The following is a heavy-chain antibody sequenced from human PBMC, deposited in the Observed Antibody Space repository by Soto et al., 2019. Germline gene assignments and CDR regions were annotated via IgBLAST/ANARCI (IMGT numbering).Heavy chain of an antibody. CDR1: GFSFSDYF. J-gene: IGHJ5*02. CDR3: ARDNSQNYGTPAASSWSYP. V-gene: IGHV1-46*01. Sequence: ASVKVSCKASGFSFSDYFMHWVRQAPGQGLEWMGVINPSGDSRNYAQKFQGRVTITRDTSTSTVYMDLSSLRYEDTAVYYCARDNSQNYGTPAASSWSYPRGQRTPVTV. CDR2: INPSGDSR. D-gene: IGHD2-15*01.